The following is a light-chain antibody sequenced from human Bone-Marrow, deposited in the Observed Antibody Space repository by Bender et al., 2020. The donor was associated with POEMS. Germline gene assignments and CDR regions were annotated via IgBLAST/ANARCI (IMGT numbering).Light chain of an antibody. CDR1: SSNIGSNY. J-gene: IGLJ3*02. Sequence: QSVLTQPPSASGTPGQRVTISCSGSSSNIGSNYVYWYQQLPGTAPKLLIYANHQRPSGVPDRFSGSKSGTSASLAITGLQSDDEAIYFCVAWDASLNGWVFGGGTKLTVL. CDR2: ANH. CDR3: VAWDASLNGWV. V-gene: IGLV1-47*01.